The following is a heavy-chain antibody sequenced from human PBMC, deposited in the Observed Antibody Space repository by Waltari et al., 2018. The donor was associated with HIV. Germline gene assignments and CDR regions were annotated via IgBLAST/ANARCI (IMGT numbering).Heavy chain of an antibody. CDR3: ARDPTGAYFDY. J-gene: IGHJ4*02. CDR1: GFTFSSYG. CDR2: IWYDGSNK. D-gene: IGHD7-27*01. Sequence: QVQLVESGGGVVQPGRSLRLSCAASGFTFSSYGMHWVRQAPGKGLEWVAVIWYDGSNKYYADSVKGRFTISRDNSKNTLYLQMNSRRAEDTAVYYCARDPTGAYFDYWGQGTLVTVSS. V-gene: IGHV3-33*01.